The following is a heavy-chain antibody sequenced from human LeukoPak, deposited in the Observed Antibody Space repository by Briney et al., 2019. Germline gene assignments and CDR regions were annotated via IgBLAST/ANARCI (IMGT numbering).Heavy chain of an antibody. Sequence: GGSLRLSCAASGFSFSSYAMHWVRQAPGKGLEWVALISYDGSNKYYVDSVKGRFTISRDNSKNTLYLQMNSLRAEDTAVYYCARGTTVVWKPPFDPWGQGTLVTVSS. J-gene: IGHJ5*02. CDR2: ISYDGSNK. CDR3: ARGTTVVWKPPFDP. CDR1: GFSFSSYA. V-gene: IGHV3-30*03. D-gene: IGHD4-23*01.